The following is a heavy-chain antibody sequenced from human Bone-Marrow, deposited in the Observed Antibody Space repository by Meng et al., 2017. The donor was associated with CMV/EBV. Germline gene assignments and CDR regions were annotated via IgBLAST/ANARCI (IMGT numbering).Heavy chain of an antibody. Sequence: GESLKIFCAASGFSFDSYSMNWVRQAPGKGLEWLSSISMSGNYIYYADSVKGRFTISKDSGKNSLFLQMDSLRAEDTALYYCAKDGRITSAGTSWFDPWGQGTLVTVSS. J-gene: IGHJ5*02. D-gene: IGHD6-13*01. CDR3: AKDGRITSAGTSWFDP. V-gene: IGHV3-21*01. CDR1: GFSFDSYS. CDR2: ISMSGNYI.